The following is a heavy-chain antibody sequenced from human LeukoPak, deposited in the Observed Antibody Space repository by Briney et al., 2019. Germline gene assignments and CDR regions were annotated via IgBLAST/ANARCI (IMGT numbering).Heavy chain of an antibody. Sequence: PGGSLRLSCAASGFTFSDYYMCWIRQAPGKGLEWVSYISSSSSYTNYADSVKGRFTISRDNAKNSLYLQMNSLRAEDTAVYYCARIYYGSGSYLFDYWGQGTLVTVSS. D-gene: IGHD3-10*01. CDR2: ISSSSSYT. CDR1: GFTFSDYY. V-gene: IGHV3-11*03. CDR3: ARIYYGSGSYLFDY. J-gene: IGHJ4*02.